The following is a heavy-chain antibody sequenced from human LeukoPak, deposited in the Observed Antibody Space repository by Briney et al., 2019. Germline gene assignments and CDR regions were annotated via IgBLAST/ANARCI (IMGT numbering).Heavy chain of an antibody. Sequence: NSSETLSLTCTVSGGSISSGDYYWSWIRQPAGKGLEWIGRIYTSGSTNYNPSLKSRVTISVDTSKNQFSLKLSPVTAADTAVYYCARAHPYYYYYMDVWGKGTTVTVSS. CDR2: IYTSGST. V-gene: IGHV4-61*02. CDR3: ARAHPYYYYYMDV. CDR1: GGSISSGDYY. J-gene: IGHJ6*03.